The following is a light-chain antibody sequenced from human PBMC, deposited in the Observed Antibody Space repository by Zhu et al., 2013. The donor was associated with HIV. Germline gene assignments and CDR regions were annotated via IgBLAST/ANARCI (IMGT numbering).Light chain of an antibody. J-gene: IGKJ1*01. Sequence: DIVMTQSPATLSVSPGERVTLSCRASQSVSSNLAWYQQKPGQAPRLLIYAASTRATGIPTRFSGSGSGTEFTLTINSLQSEDYAVYSCQQYDQWPPWTFGQGTRV. V-gene: IGKV3-15*01. CDR1: QSVSSN. CDR3: QQYDQWPPWT. CDR2: AAS.